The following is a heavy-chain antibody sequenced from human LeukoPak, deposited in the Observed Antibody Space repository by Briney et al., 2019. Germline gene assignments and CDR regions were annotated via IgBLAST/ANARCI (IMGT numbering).Heavy chain of an antibody. CDR2: IYHSGST. CDR1: GGSISSGGYS. V-gene: IGHV4-30-2*01. J-gene: IGHJ5*02. CDR3: ARVYCSSTSCLGGFDP. D-gene: IGHD2-2*01. Sequence: SETLSLTCAVSGGSISSGGYSWSWIRQPPGKGLEWIGYIYHSGSTYYNPSLESRVTISVDRSKNQFSLKLSSVTAADTAVYYCARVYCSSTSCLGGFDPWGQGTLVTVSS.